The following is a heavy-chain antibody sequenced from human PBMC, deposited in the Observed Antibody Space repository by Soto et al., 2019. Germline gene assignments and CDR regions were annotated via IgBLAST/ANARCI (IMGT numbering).Heavy chain of an antibody. CDR2: IRSKAYGGTT. V-gene: IGHV3-49*03. Sequence: PGGSLILSCTASGFTFGDYAMSWFRQAPGKGLEWVGFIRSKAYGGTTEYAASVKGRFTISRDDSKSIAYLQMNSLKTEDTAVYYCTRVGIAAAGTPPFDYWGQGTLVTVSS. J-gene: IGHJ4*02. CDR1: GFTFGDYA. CDR3: TRVGIAAAGTPPFDY. D-gene: IGHD6-13*01.